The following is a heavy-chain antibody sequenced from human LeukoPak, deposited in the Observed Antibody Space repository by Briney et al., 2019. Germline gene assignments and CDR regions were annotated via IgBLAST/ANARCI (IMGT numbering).Heavy chain of an antibody. J-gene: IGHJ4*02. Sequence: GGSLRLSCAASGFTFSSYAMSWVRQAPGKGLQWVSAISGSGGSTYYADSVKGRFTISRDNSKNTLYLQMNSLRAEDTAVYYCAKYGGYDWRPTDYWGQGTLVTVSS. CDR3: AKYGGYDWRPTDY. CDR2: ISGSGGST. V-gene: IGHV3-23*01. CDR1: GFTFSSYA. D-gene: IGHD5-12*01.